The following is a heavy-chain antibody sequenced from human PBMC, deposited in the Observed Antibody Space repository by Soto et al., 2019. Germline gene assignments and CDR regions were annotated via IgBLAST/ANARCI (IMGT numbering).Heavy chain of an antibody. CDR3: ARVWTTVTNWFDP. D-gene: IGHD4-17*01. Sequence: SETLSLTCTVSGGAVSGFYWSWLRQSPGKGLERIGYVHNNEGSDYNTSLRDRVTISVDKSKNQFSLKLSSVTAADTAVYYCARVWTTVTNWFDPWGQGTLVTVSS. V-gene: IGHV4-59*02. CDR2: VHNNEGS. CDR1: GGAVSGFY. J-gene: IGHJ5*02.